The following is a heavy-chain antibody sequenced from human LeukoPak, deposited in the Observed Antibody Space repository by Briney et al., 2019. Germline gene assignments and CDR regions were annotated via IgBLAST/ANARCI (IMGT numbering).Heavy chain of an antibody. CDR1: GGTFSSYA. CDR3: AREHSSGYYHYFDY. D-gene: IGHD3-22*01. Sequence: GASVKVSCKASGGTFSSYAISWVRQAPGQGLEWMGGIIPIFGTANYAQKFQGRVTITADESTSTAYMELSSLRSEDTAVYYCAREHSSGYYHYFDYWGQGTLVTVSS. J-gene: IGHJ4*02. CDR2: IIPIFGTA. V-gene: IGHV1-69*01.